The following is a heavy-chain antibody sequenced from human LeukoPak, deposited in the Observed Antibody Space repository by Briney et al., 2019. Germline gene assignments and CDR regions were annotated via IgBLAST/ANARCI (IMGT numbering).Heavy chain of an antibody. J-gene: IGHJ3*02. Sequence: GGSLRLSCAASGFTFSDYYMSWIRQSPGKGLEWVSYISSSGSTIYYADSVKGRFTISRDNAKNSLYLQMNSLRAEDTAVYYCARDLRLELPNAFDIWGQGTMVTVSS. D-gene: IGHD1-26*01. CDR3: ARDLRLELPNAFDI. CDR1: GFTFSDYY. V-gene: IGHV3-11*04. CDR2: ISSSGSTI.